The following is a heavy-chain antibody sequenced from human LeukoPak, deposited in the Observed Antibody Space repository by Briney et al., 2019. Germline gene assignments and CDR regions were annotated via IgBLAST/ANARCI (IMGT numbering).Heavy chain of an antibody. V-gene: IGHV3-74*01. Sequence: RGSLRLSCAASGFTFSSYWMYWVRQAPGKGLVWVSRINSDGKTTNYADSVKGRFTISRDNAKNTLYLQMNSLRAEDTAVYYCTRDITLTRGGRSDYWGQGTLVTVSA. J-gene: IGHJ4*02. CDR1: GFTFSSYW. D-gene: IGHD3-10*01. CDR3: TRDITLTRGGRSDY. CDR2: INSDGKTT.